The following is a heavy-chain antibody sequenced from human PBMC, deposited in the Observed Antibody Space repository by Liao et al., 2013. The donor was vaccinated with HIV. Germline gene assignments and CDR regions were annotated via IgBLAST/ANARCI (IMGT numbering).Heavy chain of an antibody. CDR1: GGSLTSYY. CDR2: INQSGTT. Sequence: QVQLQQWGAGLLKPSETLSLTCAVYGGSLTSYYWTWIRQPPGKGLEWIGEINQSGTTNYSPSLKSRVTMSVDTSQNQFSLKLTSVTAADTAVYYCAARVTISGVAIPHALDVWGQGTMVAVSS. CDR3: AARVTISGVAIPHALDV. V-gene: IGHV4-34*01. J-gene: IGHJ3*01. D-gene: IGHD3-3*02.